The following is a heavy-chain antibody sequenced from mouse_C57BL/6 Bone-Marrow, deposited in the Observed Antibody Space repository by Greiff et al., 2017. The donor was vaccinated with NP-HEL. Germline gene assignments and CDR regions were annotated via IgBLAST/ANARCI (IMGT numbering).Heavy chain of an antibody. CDR2: IDPENGDT. D-gene: IGHD6-5*01. CDR1: GFNIKDDY. CDR3: TYFLSLFAY. Sequence: EVKLMESGAELVRPGASVKLSCTASGFNIKDDYMHWVKQRPEQGLEWIGWIDPENGDTEYASKFQGKATITADPSSNTASPQLSSLTSEDAAVNYCTYFLSLFAYWGQGTLVTVS. V-gene: IGHV14-4*01. J-gene: IGHJ3*01.